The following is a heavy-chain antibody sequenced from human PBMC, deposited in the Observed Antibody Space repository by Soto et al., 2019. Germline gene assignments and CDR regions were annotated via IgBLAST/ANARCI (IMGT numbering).Heavy chain of an antibody. Sequence: SETWSLSCTGSAGFDSGGDYYLSCIRQPPGKGLEWIGYIYYSGSTYYNPSLKSRVTISLDTSKNQFSLKLSSVTAADTAVYYCAKAAPDGGFSPWGQGTLVTVSA. CDR3: AKAAPDGGFSP. D-gene: IGHD3-10*01. CDR2: IYYSGST. J-gene: IGHJ5*02. V-gene: IGHV4-30-4*01. CDR1: AGFDSGGDYY.